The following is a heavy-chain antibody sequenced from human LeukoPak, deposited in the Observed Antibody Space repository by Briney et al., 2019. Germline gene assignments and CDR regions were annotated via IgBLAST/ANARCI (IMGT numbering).Heavy chain of an antibody. D-gene: IGHD3-3*01. Sequence: ASVKVSCRASGYTFKNYGLIWVKQAPGQGLEWMGWISAFSRSAEYTQKFQDRVTMTTDTSANMAYMEVRSLRSDDTAVYFCARGNYDLWSGQRTIYYFDYWGQGTLLTVSS. CDR1: GYTFKNYG. CDR3: ARGNYDLWSGQRTIYYFDY. CDR2: ISAFSRSA. V-gene: IGHV1-18*01. J-gene: IGHJ4*02.